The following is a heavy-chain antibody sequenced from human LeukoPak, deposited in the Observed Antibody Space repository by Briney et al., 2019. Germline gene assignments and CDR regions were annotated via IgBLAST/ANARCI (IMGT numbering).Heavy chain of an antibody. Sequence: SETLSLTCTVSGGSISSSSYYWGWIRQPPGKGLEWIGSIYYSGSTYYNPSLKSRVTISVDTSKNQFSLKLSSVTAADTAVYYRATPDIVVVPAANTWDYWGQGTLVTVSS. D-gene: IGHD2-2*01. V-gene: IGHV4-39*01. CDR3: ATPDIVVVPAANTWDY. J-gene: IGHJ4*02. CDR2: IYYSGST. CDR1: GGSISSSSYY.